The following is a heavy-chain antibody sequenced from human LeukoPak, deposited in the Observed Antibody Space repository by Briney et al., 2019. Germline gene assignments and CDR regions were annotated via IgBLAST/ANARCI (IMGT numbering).Heavy chain of an antibody. Sequence: KPSETLSLTCTVSGGSISSYYWSWIRQPAGKGLEWIGRIYTSGSTNYNPSLKSRVTMSVDTSKNQFSLKLSSVTAADTAVYYCARDHNDFWSGYFAFDYWGQGTLVTVSS. V-gene: IGHV4-4*07. J-gene: IGHJ4*02. CDR1: GGSISSYY. CDR2: IYTSGST. CDR3: ARDHNDFWSGYFAFDY. D-gene: IGHD3-3*01.